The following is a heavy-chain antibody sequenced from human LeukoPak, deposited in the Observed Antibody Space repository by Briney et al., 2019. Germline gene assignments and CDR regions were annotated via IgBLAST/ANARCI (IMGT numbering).Heavy chain of an antibody. CDR1: GFTFDDYG. CDR3: AKDRSELRYFDGSFDY. V-gene: IGHV3-30*18. Sequence: GGSLRLSCAASGFTFDDYGMSWVRQAPGRGLEWVAVISYDGSNKYYADSVKGRFTISRDNSKNTLYLQMNSLRAEDTAVYYCAKDRSELRYFDGSFDYWGQGTLVTVSS. D-gene: IGHD3-9*01. CDR2: ISYDGSNK. J-gene: IGHJ4*02.